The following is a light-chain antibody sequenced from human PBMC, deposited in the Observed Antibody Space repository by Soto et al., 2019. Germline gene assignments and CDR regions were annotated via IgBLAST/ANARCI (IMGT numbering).Light chain of an antibody. V-gene: IGLV2-14*01. J-gene: IGLJ2*01. CDR1: SSDVGNYNY. CDR3: SSYTTRNTLV. CDR2: EVS. Sequence: QSALTQPASVSGSPGQSITISCTGTSSDVGNYNYVSWYQQHPGKAPKLMIYEVSNRHSGVSNRFSGSKSGNTASLTISGLQAEDEADYYCSSYTTRNTLVFGGGTKVTVL.